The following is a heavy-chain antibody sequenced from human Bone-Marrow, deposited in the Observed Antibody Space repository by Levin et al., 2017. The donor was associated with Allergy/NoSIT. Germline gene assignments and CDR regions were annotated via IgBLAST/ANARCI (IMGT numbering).Heavy chain of an antibody. J-gene: IGHJ6*02. CDR1: GFTFSDHY. Sequence: GESLKISCVGSGFTFSDHYIDWVRQAPGRGLEWLGRITNKDNGYSAEYVASVKGRLTISRDDSKNSVYLQMNSLKSEDTAVYYCADVGRSYGLDVWGQGTTVTVSS. CDR2: ITNKDNGYSA. V-gene: IGHV3-72*01. CDR3: ADVGRSYGLDV. D-gene: IGHD1-26*01.